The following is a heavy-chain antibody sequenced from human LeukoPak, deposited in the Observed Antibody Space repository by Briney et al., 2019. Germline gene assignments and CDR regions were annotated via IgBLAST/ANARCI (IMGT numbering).Heavy chain of an antibody. V-gene: IGHV5-51*01. Sequence: PGESLKISCKGSEYTFADYWIAWVRQIPGKGLEWMGIIYPGDSDTRYSPSFQGQVTISADKSISTAYLQWSSLKASDTAMYYCARLPYCGGDCYPNWFDPWGQGTLVTVSS. CDR3: ARLPYCGGDCYPNWFDP. CDR1: EYTFADYW. D-gene: IGHD2-21*02. J-gene: IGHJ5*02. CDR2: IYPGDSDT.